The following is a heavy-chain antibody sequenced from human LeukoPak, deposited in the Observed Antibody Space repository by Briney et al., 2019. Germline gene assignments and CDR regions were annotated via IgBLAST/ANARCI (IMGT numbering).Heavy chain of an antibody. CDR3: ARELAAAAGTSNYYYYYMDV. Sequence: PGGSLRLSCAASGFTFSSYSMNWVRQAPGKGLEWVSSISSSSSYIYYADSVKGRFTISRDNAKNSLYLQMNSLRAEDTAVYFCARELAAAAGTSNYYYYYMDVWGKGTTVTVSS. J-gene: IGHJ6*03. CDR2: ISSSSSYI. CDR1: GFTFSSYS. D-gene: IGHD6-13*01. V-gene: IGHV3-21*01.